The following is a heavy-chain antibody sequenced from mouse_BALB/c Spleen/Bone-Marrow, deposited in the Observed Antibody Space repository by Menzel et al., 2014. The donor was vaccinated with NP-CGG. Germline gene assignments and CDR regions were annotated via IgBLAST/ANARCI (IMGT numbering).Heavy chain of an antibody. CDR3: AKQDYYRYDYAMDY. Sequence: VMLVESGTGLVAPSQSLSITCTVSGFSLTSYGVVWVRQPPGKGLEWLGLIWGDGSTNYHSALISRLSISKDNSKSQVFLKLNSLRTDDTATYYCAKQDYYRYDYAMDYWGQGTSVTVSS. CDR2: IWGDGST. V-gene: IGHV2-3*01. J-gene: IGHJ4*01. D-gene: IGHD2-14*01. CDR1: GFSLTSYG.